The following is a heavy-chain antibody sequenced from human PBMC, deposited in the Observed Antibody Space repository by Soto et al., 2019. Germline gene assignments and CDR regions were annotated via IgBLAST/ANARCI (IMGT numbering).Heavy chain of an antibody. CDR2: IWYDGSNR. Sequence: QVQLEESGGGVVQPGRSLRLSCAASGFTFSSHGMHWVRQAPGKGLEWVAVIWYDGSNRNYADSVKGRFTISRDNSKKMVFLQMNSLRVEDTAVYYCAAGDCSGGSCFSLDSWGQGTLVTVSS. CDR3: AAGDCSGGSCFSLDS. CDR1: GFTFSSHG. J-gene: IGHJ5*01. V-gene: IGHV3-33*01. D-gene: IGHD2-15*01.